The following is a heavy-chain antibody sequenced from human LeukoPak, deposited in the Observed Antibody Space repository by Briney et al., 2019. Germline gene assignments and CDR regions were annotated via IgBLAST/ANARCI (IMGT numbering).Heavy chain of an antibody. CDR2: ISGSGGST. J-gene: IGHJ3*02. CDR1: GFTFSSYA. CDR3: AKDRATQWLATDAFDI. Sequence: GGSLRLSCAASGFTFSSYAMSWVRQAPGKGLEWVSAISGSGGSTYYADSVKGRFTISRDNSKNTLYLQMNSLRAEDTAVYYCAKDRATQWLATDAFDIWGQGTMVTVSS. V-gene: IGHV3-23*01. D-gene: IGHD6-19*01.